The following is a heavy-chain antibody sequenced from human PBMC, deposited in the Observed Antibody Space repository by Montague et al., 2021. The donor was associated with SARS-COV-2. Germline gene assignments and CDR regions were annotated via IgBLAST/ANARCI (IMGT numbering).Heavy chain of an antibody. CDR3: ASGDDNGSGYLDA. CDR2: INHSGTT. CDR1: DGSFSDFY. J-gene: IGHJ6*03. D-gene: IGHD1-26*01. Sequence: SETLSLTCAVFDGSFSDFYWSWIRQPPGKGLEWIGEINHSGTTYYNPSLKSRVTISVDTSKNQFSLKLNSVTAADAAVYYCASGDDNGSGYLDAWGKGTMVAVSS. V-gene: IGHV4-34*01.